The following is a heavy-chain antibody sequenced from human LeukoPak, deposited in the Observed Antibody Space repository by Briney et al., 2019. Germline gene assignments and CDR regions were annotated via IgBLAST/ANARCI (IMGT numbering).Heavy chain of an antibody. Sequence: PSETLSLTCAVSGGSISSGGYSWSWIRQPPGKGLEWIGYIYYSGTTYYNPSLKSRLTMSVDTSKNQISLSLSSVTAADTAVYYCVRDRDEGFDLWGRGTLVTVSS. CDR1: GGSISSGGYS. J-gene: IGHJ2*01. CDR3: VRDRDEGFDL. V-gene: IGHV4-30-4*07. CDR2: IYYSGTT.